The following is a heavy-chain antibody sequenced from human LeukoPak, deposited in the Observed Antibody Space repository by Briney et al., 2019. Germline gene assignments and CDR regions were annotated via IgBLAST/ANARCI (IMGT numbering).Heavy chain of an antibody. CDR1: GFTFSSYS. Sequence: GGSLRLSCAASGFTFSSYSMNWVRQAPGKGLEWVSYISSSSSTIYYADSVKGRFTISGDSSKNTLYLQMNSLRAEDTAVYYCARLKIDGTHFDYWGQGTLVTVSS. CDR3: ARLKIDGTHFDY. J-gene: IGHJ4*02. CDR2: ISSSSSTI. V-gene: IGHV3-48*01. D-gene: IGHD3-9*01.